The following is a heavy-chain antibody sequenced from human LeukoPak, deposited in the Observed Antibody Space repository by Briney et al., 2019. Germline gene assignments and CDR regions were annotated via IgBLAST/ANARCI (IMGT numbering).Heavy chain of an antibody. D-gene: IGHD3-16*01. V-gene: IGHV3-53*01. J-gene: IGHJ4*02. CDR2: IYSGGST. CDR3: ARARNGGDFDY. Sequence: QSGGSLRLSCAASGFTVSSNYMSWVRQAPGKGLEWVSAIYSGGSTYYADSVKGRFTISRDNSKNTLYLQMNSLRAEDTAVYYCARARNGGDFDYWGQGTLVTVSS. CDR1: GFTVSSNY.